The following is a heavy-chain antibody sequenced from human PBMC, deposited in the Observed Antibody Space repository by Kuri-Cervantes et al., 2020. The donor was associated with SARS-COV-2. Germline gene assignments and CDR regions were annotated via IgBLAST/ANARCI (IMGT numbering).Heavy chain of an antibody. V-gene: IGHV3-30*03. CDR2: ISYDGSNK. CDR3: TTLIDY. Sequence: GESLKISCAASGFTFSSYGMHWVRQAPGKGLEWVAVISYDGSNKYYADSVKGRFTISRDNSKNTLYLQMNSLRAEDTAVYYCTTLIDYWGQGALVTVSS. J-gene: IGHJ4*02. CDR1: GFTFSSYG.